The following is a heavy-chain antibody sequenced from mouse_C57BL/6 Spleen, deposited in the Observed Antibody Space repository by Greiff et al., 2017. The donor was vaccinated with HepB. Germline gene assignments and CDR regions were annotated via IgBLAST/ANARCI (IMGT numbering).Heavy chain of an antibody. CDR1: GFNIKDYY. CDR3: TLYDYDGYWYFDV. CDR2: IDPEDGDT. J-gene: IGHJ1*03. Sequence: EVQLQQSGAELVRPGASVKLSCTASGFNIKDYYMHWVKQRPEQGLEWIGRIDPEDGDTEYAPKFQGKATMTADPSSNTAYLQLSSLTSEDTAVYYCTLYDYDGYWYFDVWGTGTTVTVSS. V-gene: IGHV14-1*01. D-gene: IGHD2-4*01.